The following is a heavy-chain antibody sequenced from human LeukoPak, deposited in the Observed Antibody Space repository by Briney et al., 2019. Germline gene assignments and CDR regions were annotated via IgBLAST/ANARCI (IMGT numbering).Heavy chain of an antibody. V-gene: IGHV4-34*01. CDR3: ARVADYVWGSYRYTPYFDY. CDR1: GGSFSGYY. J-gene: IGHJ4*02. D-gene: IGHD3-16*02. CDR2: INHSGST. Sequence: PSETLSLTCAVYGGSFSGYYWSWIRQPPGKGLEWIGEINHSGSTNYNPSLKSRVTISVDTSKNQFSLKLSSVTAADTAVYYCARVADYVWGSYRYTPYFDYWGQGTLVTVSS.